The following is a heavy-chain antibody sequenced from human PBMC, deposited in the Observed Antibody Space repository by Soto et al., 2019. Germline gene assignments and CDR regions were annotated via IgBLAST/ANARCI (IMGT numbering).Heavy chain of an antibody. V-gene: IGHV4-59*12. CDR2: IYYDGST. Sequence: SETLSLTCTVSGGSISTYYWSWIRQPPGKGLEWIGYIYYDGSTSYNPPLKSRVTISVDTSKNQFSLKLSSVTAADTAVYYCARERITMVRGVPRNWFDPWGQGTLVTVSS. J-gene: IGHJ5*02. D-gene: IGHD3-10*01. CDR3: ARERITMVRGVPRNWFDP. CDR1: GGSISTYY.